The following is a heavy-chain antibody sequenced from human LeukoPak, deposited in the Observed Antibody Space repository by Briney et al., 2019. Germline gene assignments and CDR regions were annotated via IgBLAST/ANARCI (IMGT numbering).Heavy chain of an antibody. D-gene: IGHD3-10*01. J-gene: IGHJ5*02. Sequence: SETLSLTCTVSGDSISRYYWSWIRLPAGKGLEWIGRIYNGGIITYNPSLKCRVTMSIDTSNNQFSLRLRFVTAADTAVYYCARDSGTTGEVKFDPWGQGTLVTVSS. CDR2: IYNGGII. CDR1: GDSISRYY. CDR3: ARDSGTTGEVKFDP. V-gene: IGHV4-4*07.